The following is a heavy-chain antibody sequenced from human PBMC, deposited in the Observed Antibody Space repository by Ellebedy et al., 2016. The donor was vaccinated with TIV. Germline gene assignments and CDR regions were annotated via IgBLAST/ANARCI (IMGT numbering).Heavy chain of an antibody. CDR1: GFPFSSYA. CDR2: ISDSGSGT. D-gene: IGHD2-2*01. CDR3: AKVPVGYCSSPNCFYLDY. J-gene: IGHJ4*02. V-gene: IGHV3-23*01. Sequence: GESLKISCAASGFPFSSYAMCWVRQAPGKGLEWISTISDSGSGTFFAVSVKRRFTISSDNPGNTLYLQMNSLRGEDTAVYYCAKVPVGYCSSPNCFYLDYWGQGTLVTVSS.